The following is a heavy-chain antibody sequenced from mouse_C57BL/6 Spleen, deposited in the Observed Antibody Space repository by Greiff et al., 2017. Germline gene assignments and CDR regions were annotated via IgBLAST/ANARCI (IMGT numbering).Heavy chain of an antibody. CDR1: GYSITSGYY. CDR2: ISYDGSN. D-gene: IGHD6-2*01. Sequence: ESGPGLVKPSQSLSLTCSVTGYSITSGYYWNWIRQFPGNKLEWMGYISYDGSNNYNPSLKNRISITRDTSKNQFFLKLNSVTTEDTATYYCARRRSLYAMDYWGQGTSVTVSS. V-gene: IGHV3-6*01. CDR3: ARRRSLYAMDY. J-gene: IGHJ4*01.